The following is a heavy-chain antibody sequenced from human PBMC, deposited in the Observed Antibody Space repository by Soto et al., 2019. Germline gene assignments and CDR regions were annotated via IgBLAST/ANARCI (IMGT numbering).Heavy chain of an antibody. V-gene: IGHV1-69*01. Sequence: QVQLVQSGAEVKKPGSSVKVSCKASEGTFSTYSISWVRQAPGQGLEWMGGSPPIFGTSKYAQNFQGRVTITADESTSTAYMELSSLRSDDTAVYYCARGGRYPISSYYYGRDVWGQGTTVTVSS. CDR3: ARGGRYPISSYYYGRDV. J-gene: IGHJ6*02. CDR2: SPPIFGTS. D-gene: IGHD1-20*01. CDR1: EGTFSTYS.